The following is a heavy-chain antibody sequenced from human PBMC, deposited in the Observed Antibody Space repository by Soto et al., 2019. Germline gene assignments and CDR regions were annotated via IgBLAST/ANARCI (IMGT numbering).Heavy chain of an antibody. D-gene: IGHD3-22*01. V-gene: IGHV3-23*01. J-gene: IGHJ4*02. CDR3: AKSRYSDSSGDFYDY. CDR2: IGGSGRTT. Sequence: HPGGSLRLSCAASAFTFNNYAMSWVRQAPGKGLEWVSGIGGSGRTTYYADSVKGRFTISRDSSNNTLFLKMNSLRAEDTAVYYCAKSRYSDSSGDFYDYWGQGTLVTVSS. CDR1: AFTFNNYA.